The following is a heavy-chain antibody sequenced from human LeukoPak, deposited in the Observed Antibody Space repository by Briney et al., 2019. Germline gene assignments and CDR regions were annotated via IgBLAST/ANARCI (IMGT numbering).Heavy chain of an antibody. CDR3: ARASGYDVFDY. CDR1: GFTFSSYA. Sequence: SGGSLRLSCAASGFTFSSYAMSWVRQAPGKGLEWVSAISGSGGSTYYADSVKGRFTISRDNSKYTLYLQMNSLRAEDTAVYYCARASGYDVFDYWGQGTLVTVSS. J-gene: IGHJ4*02. V-gene: IGHV3-23*01. CDR2: ISGSGGST. D-gene: IGHD5-12*01.